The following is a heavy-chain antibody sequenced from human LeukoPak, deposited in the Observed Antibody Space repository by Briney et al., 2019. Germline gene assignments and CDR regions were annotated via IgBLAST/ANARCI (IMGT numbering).Heavy chain of an antibody. V-gene: IGHV4-39*01. CDR1: GGSISSCLYF. D-gene: IGHD4-17*01. CDR2: VYYSGST. CDR3: ARAAVTTSRYFQH. Sequence: SETLSLTCTVSGGSISSCLYFWGWVCVPAGKGLEWIGSVYYSGSTSYNPPLKSRVTISVDTSKNQFSLKLNSVTAADTAVYYCARAAVTTSRYFQHWGQGTLVTVSS. J-gene: IGHJ1*01.